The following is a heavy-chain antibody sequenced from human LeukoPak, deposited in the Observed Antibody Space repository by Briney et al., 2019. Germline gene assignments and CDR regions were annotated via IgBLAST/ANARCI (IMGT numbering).Heavy chain of an antibody. CDR3: ASSSSWYFNWFDP. V-gene: IGHV3-23*01. D-gene: IGHD6-13*01. J-gene: IGHJ5*02. CDR2: ISGSGGST. Sequence: GGSLRLSCAASGFTFSSYAMSWVRQAPGKGLEWVSAISGSGGSTYYADSVKGRFTISRDNSKNTLYLQMNRLRAEDTAVYYCASSSSWYFNWFDPWGQGTLVTVSS. CDR1: GFTFSSYA.